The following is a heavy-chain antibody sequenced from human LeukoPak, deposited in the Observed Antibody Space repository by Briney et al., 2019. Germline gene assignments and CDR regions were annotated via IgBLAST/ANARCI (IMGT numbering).Heavy chain of an antibody. Sequence: SETLSLTCAVYGGSFSGYYWSWIRQPPGKGLEWIGEINHSGSTNYNPSLKSRVTISVDTSKNQFSLTLNSVTAADTAVYYCASLGSFAIWGQGTVVTVSS. V-gene: IGHV4-34*01. CDR3: ASLGSFAI. J-gene: IGHJ3*02. D-gene: IGHD5-12*01. CDR1: GGSFSGYY. CDR2: INHSGST.